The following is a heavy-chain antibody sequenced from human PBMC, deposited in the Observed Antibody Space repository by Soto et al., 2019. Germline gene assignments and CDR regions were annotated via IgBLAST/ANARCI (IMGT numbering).Heavy chain of an antibody. Sequence: QVQLVESGGGLVKPGGSLRLSCAASGFTFSDSYMSWIRQAPGKGLEWVSYISSSGTTMYYADSVKGRFTISRDNAKNSLYLQMNSLRAEDTAVYYCARDSRRGRGFYYIFDNWGQGTLVTVSS. V-gene: IGHV3-11*01. J-gene: IGHJ4*02. D-gene: IGHD3-22*01. CDR3: ARDSRRGRGFYYIFDN. CDR2: ISSSGTTM. CDR1: GFTFSDSY.